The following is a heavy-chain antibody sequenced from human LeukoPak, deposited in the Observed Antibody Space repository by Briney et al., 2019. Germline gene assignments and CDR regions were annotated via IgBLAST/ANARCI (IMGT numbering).Heavy chain of an antibody. D-gene: IGHD4-17*01. CDR2: VNHSGYT. J-gene: IGHJ4*02. CDR1: GVSFSTYY. V-gene: IGHV4-34*01. CDR3: ERQLYGSDH. Sequence: SETLSLTCGVSGVSFSTYYWSWIRQSPEKGLEWIGEVNHSGYTNYNPSLKSRVTISVDTSKNQFSLKLSSVTAADTAVYYCERQLYGSDHWGQGTLVTVSS.